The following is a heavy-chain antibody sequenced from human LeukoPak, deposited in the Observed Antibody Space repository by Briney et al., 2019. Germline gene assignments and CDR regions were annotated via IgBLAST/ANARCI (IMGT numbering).Heavy chain of an antibody. CDR1: GGSISSYY. V-gene: IGHV4-59*01. D-gene: IGHD1-26*01. J-gene: IGHJ4*02. CDR2: IYYSGST. CDR3: ATRGVGDY. Sequence: SETLSLTCTVSGGSISSYYWSWIRQPPGKGLEWIGYIYYSGSTNYNPSLKSRVTISVDTSKNQFSLKLSSVTAADTAVYYCATRGVGDYWGQGTLVTVSS.